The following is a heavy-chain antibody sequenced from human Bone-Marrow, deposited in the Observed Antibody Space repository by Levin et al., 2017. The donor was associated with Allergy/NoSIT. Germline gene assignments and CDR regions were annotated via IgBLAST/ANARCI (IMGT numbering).Heavy chain of an antibody. V-gene: IGHV4-4*02. CDR1: GGFTTSNNW. J-gene: IGHJ4*02. CDR3: AREAGAATFKGFDY. D-gene: IGHD6-25*01. Sequence: SETLSLTCAVSGGFTTSNNWWSWVRQPPGKGLEWMGEIYHVGGTNYNPSLEGRITMSVDNSKNQVSLRLSSVTAADTAIYYCAREAGAATFKGFDYWGQGILVTVSS. CDR2: IYHVGGT.